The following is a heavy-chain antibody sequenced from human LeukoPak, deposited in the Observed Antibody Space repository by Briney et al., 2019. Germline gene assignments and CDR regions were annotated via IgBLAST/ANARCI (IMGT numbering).Heavy chain of an antibody. Sequence: GGSLRLSCAASGFTFDDYGMSWVRQAPGKGLEWVSLISGDGGSTYYADSVKGRFTISRDNSKNSLYLQMNSLRTEDTALYYCAKDQYSILDYWGQGTLVTVSS. CDR2: ISGDGGST. V-gene: IGHV3-43*02. J-gene: IGHJ4*02. D-gene: IGHD2-21*01. CDR3: AKDQYSILDY. CDR1: GFTFDDYG.